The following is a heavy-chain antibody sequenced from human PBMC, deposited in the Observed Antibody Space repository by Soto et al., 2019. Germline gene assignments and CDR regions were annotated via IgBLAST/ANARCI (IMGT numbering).Heavy chain of an antibody. J-gene: IGHJ4*02. CDR3: AKDQSRAVAGEFDY. D-gene: IGHD6-19*01. V-gene: IGHV3-7*03. CDR1: GFSFSNYW. CDR2: INRDGGER. Sequence: PGGSLRLSCAASGFSFSNYWMAWVRQAPGKGLEWVANINRDGGERYHADSVRGRFTIFRDNSKNTLYLQMNSLRAEDTAVYYCAKDQSRAVAGEFDYWGQGTLVTVSS.